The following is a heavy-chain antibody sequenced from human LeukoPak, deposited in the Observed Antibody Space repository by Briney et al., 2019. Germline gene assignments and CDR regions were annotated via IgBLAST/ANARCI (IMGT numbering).Heavy chain of an antibody. D-gene: IGHD2-8*02. CDR2: ISGSGGST. Sequence: PGGSLRLSFAASGFTFSSYAMSWFPQPPGKGRHWVSAISGSGGSTYYADSVKGRFTISRDNSKNTLYLQMNSLRAEDTAVYYCAKDPTGLNFDYRGQGTLVTVSS. CDR1: GFTFSSYA. J-gene: IGHJ4*02. V-gene: IGHV3-23*01. CDR3: AKDPTGLNFDY.